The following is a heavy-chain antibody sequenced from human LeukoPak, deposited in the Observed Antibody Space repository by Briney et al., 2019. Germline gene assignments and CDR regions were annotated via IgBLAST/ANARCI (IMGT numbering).Heavy chain of an antibody. CDR2: ISYGGSKK. V-gene: IGHV3-30*01. CDR3: ARDWGSSGYYYFDY. Sequence: GRSLRLSCAASGFTFSSYAMHWVRQAPGKGLECVAVISYGGSKKYYADSVKGRFIISRDNSKNTLYLQMNSLRTEDTAVYYCARDWGSSGYYYFDYWGQGTLVTVSS. CDR1: GFTFSSYA. J-gene: IGHJ4*02. D-gene: IGHD3-22*01.